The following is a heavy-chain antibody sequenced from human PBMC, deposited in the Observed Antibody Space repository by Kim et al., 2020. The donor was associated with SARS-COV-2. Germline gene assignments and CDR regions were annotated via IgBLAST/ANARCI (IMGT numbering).Heavy chain of an antibody. J-gene: IGHJ6*02. CDR3: ARDPPYDYGDYGYYYGMDV. Sequence: SVKVSCKASGGTFSSYAISWVRQAPGQGLEWMGGIIPIFGTANYAQKFQGRVTITADESTSTAYMELSSLRSEDTAVYYCARDPPYDYGDYGYYYGMDVWGQGTTVTVSS. CDR1: GGTFSSYA. CDR2: IIPIFGTA. D-gene: IGHD4-17*01. V-gene: IGHV1-69*13.